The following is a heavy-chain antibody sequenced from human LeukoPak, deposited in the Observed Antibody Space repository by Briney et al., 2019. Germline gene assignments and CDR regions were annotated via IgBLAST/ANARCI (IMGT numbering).Heavy chain of an antibody. CDR3: AKEAVEYFDY. CDR1: GFTFSNSA. V-gene: IGHV3-23*01. J-gene: IGHJ4*02. Sequence: GGSLRLSCAASGFTFSNSAMSWGRQAPGKGLEWVSAITGSGGGTYYAASVKGQFTISRDNSKNTLDLQMNSLRAEDTAVYYCAKEAVEYFDYWGQGTLVTVSS. CDR2: ITGSGGGT.